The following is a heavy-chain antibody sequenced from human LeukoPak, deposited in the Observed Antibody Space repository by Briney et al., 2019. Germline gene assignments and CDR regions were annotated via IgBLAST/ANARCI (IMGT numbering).Heavy chain of an antibody. Sequence: ASVKVSCKASGGTFGSYAISWMRPAPGQGLEWMGGIIPIFGTANYAQKFQGRVTITTDESTSTAYMELSSLRSEDTAVYYCARDRCSGGSCYDLSFDYWGQGTLVTVSS. CDR3: ARDRCSGGSCYDLSFDY. V-gene: IGHV1-69*05. CDR1: GGTFGSYA. CDR2: IIPIFGTA. D-gene: IGHD2-15*01. J-gene: IGHJ4*02.